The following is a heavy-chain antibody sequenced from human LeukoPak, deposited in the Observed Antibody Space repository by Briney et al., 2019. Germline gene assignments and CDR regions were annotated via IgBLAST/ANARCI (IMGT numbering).Heavy chain of an antibody. V-gene: IGHV1-8*02. D-gene: IGHD3-22*01. Sequence: GASVKVSCTASGYTFTGYYMRWVRQAPGQGLEWMGWMNPNSGNTGYAQKFQGRVTMTRNTSISTAYMELSSLRSEDTAVYYCARGSYYDDAFDIWGQGTMVTVSS. CDR1: GYTFTGYY. J-gene: IGHJ3*02. CDR3: ARGSYYDDAFDI. CDR2: MNPNSGNT.